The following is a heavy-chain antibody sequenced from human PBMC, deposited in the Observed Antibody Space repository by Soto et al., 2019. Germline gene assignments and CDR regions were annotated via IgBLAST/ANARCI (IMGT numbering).Heavy chain of an antibody. J-gene: IGHJ1*01. V-gene: IGHV4-59*12. CDR3: AREGVGYCSGGSCYSAEYFQL. CDR2: IYYSGST. D-gene: IGHD2-15*01. CDR1: GGSISSYY. Sequence: SETLSLTCTVSGGSISSYYWSWIRQPPGKGLESFGYIYYSGSTNYNPSLKSRVTISVDTSKNQFSLKLSSVTAADTAVYYCAREGVGYCSGGSCYSAEYFQLWGQGTLVTVSS.